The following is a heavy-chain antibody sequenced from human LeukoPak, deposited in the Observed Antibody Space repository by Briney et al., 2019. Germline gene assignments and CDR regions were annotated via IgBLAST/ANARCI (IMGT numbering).Heavy chain of an antibody. CDR3: ARRFGPYYYDSSGYRN. V-gene: IGHV4-39*01. CDR2: IYYSGST. D-gene: IGHD3-22*01. J-gene: IGHJ4*02. CDR1: GGSISSSSYY. Sequence: SETLSLTCTVSGGSISSSSYYWGWIRQPPGKGLEWIGSIYYSGSTYYNPSLKSRVTIFVDTSKNQFSLKLSSVTAADTAVYYCARRFGPYYYDSSGYRNWGQGTLVTVSS.